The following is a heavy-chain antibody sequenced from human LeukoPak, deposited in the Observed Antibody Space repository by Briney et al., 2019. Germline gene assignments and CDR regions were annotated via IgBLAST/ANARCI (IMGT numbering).Heavy chain of an antibody. CDR3: ATQYSSSSSLEDY. J-gene: IGHJ4*02. CDR2: INHSGST. CDR1: GGSFSGYY. V-gene: IGHV4-34*01. D-gene: IGHD6-6*01. Sequence: SETLSLTCAVYGGSFSGYYWSWIRQPPGKGLEWIGEINHSGSTNYNPSLKSRVTISVDTSKNQFSLKLSSVTAADTAVYYCATQYSSSSSLEDYWGQGTLVTVSS.